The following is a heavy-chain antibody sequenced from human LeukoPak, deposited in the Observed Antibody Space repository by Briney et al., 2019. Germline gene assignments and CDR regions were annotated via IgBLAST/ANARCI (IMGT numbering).Heavy chain of an antibody. D-gene: IGHD2-15*01. Sequence: PGGSLRLSCAASGFTFSDYYMSWIRQAPGKGLEWVSYISSSGSTIYYADSVKGRFTISRDNAKNSLYLQMNSLRAEDTAVYYCARPHSAWFSFAFDIWGQGTMVTVSS. CDR1: GFTFSDYY. J-gene: IGHJ3*02. CDR2: ISSSGSTI. CDR3: ARPHSAWFSFAFDI. V-gene: IGHV3-11*04.